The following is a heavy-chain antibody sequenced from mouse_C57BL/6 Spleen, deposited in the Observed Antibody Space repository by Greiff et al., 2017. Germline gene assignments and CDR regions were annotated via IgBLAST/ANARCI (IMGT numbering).Heavy chain of an antibody. CDR2: IYPGDGDT. CDR3: ARRDDYDERDFDY. J-gene: IGHJ2*01. V-gene: IGHV1-82*01. D-gene: IGHD2-4*01. CDR1: GYAFSSSW. Sequence: QVQLQQSGPELVKPGASVKISCKASGYAFSSSWMNWVKQRPGKGLEWIGRIYPGDGDTNYNGKFKGKATLTADKSSSTAYMQLSSLTSEDSAVYFCARRDDYDERDFDYWGQGTTLTVSS.